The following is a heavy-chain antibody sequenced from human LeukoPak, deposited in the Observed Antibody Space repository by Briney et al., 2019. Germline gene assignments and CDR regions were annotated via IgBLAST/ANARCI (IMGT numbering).Heavy chain of an antibody. J-gene: IGHJ4*02. D-gene: IGHD5-24*01. Sequence: ASVKVSCKVSGYTFTGYYMHWVRQAPGQGLEWMGWINPNSGGTNYAQKFQGRVTMTRDTSISTAYMELSRLRSDDTAVYYCARDSDGYNPYYFDYWGQGTLVTVSS. CDR3: ARDSDGYNPYYFDY. CDR1: GYTFTGYY. V-gene: IGHV1-2*02. CDR2: INPNSGGT.